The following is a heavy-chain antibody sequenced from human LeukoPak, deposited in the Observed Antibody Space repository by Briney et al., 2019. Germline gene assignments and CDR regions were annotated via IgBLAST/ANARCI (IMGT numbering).Heavy chain of an antibody. Sequence: SETLSLTCSVSNGSINSGVFYWSWVRQHPGKGLEWFGYIYYSGTTYYNPSLKIRLIMSVDTCKNQFSLKLSSVTAADTAVYYCARDEDGYNSLEYWSQGTLVTVSS. CDR1: NGSINSGVFY. V-gene: IGHV4-31*03. D-gene: IGHD5-24*01. CDR3: ARDEDGYNSLEY. CDR2: IYYSGTT. J-gene: IGHJ4*02.